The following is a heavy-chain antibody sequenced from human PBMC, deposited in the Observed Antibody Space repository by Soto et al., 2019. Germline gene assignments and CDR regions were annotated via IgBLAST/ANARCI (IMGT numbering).Heavy chain of an antibody. CDR1: GFTFDDYA. V-gene: IGHV3-9*01. D-gene: IGHD3-22*01. J-gene: IGHJ3*02. CDR2: ISWNSGSI. Sequence: EVQLVESGGGLVQPGRSLRLSCAASGFTFDDYAMHWVRQAPGKGLEWVSGISWNSGSIGYADSVKGRFTISRDNAKNSLYLQMNSLRAEDTALYYCAKDRRMIAGSDAFDIWGQGTMVTVSS. CDR3: AKDRRMIAGSDAFDI.